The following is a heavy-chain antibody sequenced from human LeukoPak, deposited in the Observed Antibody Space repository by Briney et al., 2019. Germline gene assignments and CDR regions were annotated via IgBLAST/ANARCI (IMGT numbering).Heavy chain of an antibody. CDR3: ARAFYYDSSGYYYHFDY. CDR2: INPNSGNT. V-gene: IGHV1-8*01. Sequence: ASVKVSCKASGYTFTSYDINWVRQATGQGLEWMGWINPNSGNTGYAQKFQGRVTMTRNTSISTAYMELSSLRSEDTAVYYCARAFYYDSSGYYYHFDYWGQGTLVTVSS. J-gene: IGHJ4*02. CDR1: GYTFTSYD. D-gene: IGHD3-22*01.